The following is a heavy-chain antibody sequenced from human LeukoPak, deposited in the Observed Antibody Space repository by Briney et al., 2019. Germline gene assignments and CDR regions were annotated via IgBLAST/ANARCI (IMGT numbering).Heavy chain of an antibody. J-gene: IGHJ3*02. CDR1: GFTFSSYA. D-gene: IGHD3-22*01. CDR2: ISGSGGST. Sequence: GSLRLSCAASGFTFSSYAMSWVRQALGKGLEWVSAISGSGGSTYYADSVKGRFTISRDNSKNTLYLQMNSLRAEDTAVYYCAKDQNDSSGYRVAFDIWGQGTMVTVSS. CDR3: AKDQNDSSGYRVAFDI. V-gene: IGHV3-23*01.